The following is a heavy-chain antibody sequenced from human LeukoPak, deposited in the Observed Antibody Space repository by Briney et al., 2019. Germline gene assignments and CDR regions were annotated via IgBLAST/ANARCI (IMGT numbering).Heavy chain of an antibody. CDR2: IYYSGST. V-gene: IGHV4-31*03. D-gene: IGHD5-18*01. CDR3: ARENMRGYSYGFDY. Sequence: SETLSLTCTVSGGSISSGGYCWSWIRQHPGKGLEWIGYIYYSGSTYYNPSLKSRVTISVDTSKNQFSLKLSSVTAADTAVYYCARENMRGYSYGFDYWGQGTLVTVSS. CDR1: GGSISSGGYC. J-gene: IGHJ4*02.